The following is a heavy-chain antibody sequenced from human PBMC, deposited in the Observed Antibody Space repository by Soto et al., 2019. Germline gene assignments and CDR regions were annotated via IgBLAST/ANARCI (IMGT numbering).Heavy chain of an antibody. CDR2: VYYSGTS. Sequence: QVHLQESGPRLVEPSETLSLTCTVSGDSIRNSGHYWGWVRQPPGKGLEWLGSVYYSGTSYRKPSLKSRLTMSVYTSKNQFSLKSTSATDADTSIYYCARPATVAPPDAFQVWSQGTLVTVSS. J-gene: IGHJ3*01. CDR1: GDSIRNSGHY. CDR3: ARPATVAPPDAFQV. D-gene: IGHD6-19*01. V-gene: IGHV4-39*01.